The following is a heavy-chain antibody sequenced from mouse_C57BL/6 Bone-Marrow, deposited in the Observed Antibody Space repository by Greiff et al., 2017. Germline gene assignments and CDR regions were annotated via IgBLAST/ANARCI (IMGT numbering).Heavy chain of an antibody. V-gene: IGHV1-26*01. Sequence: EVQLQQSGPELVKPGASVKISCKASGYTFTDYYMNWVKQSHGKSLEWIGDINPNNGGTSYNQKFKGKATLTVDKSSSTAYMELRSLTSEDSAVYYCARGYSNYVHWYFDVWGTGTTVTVSS. D-gene: IGHD2-5*01. CDR3: ARGYSNYVHWYFDV. CDR2: INPNNGGT. J-gene: IGHJ1*03. CDR1: GYTFTDYY.